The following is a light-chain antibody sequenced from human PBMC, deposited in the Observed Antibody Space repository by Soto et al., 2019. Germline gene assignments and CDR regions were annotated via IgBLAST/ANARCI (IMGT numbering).Light chain of an antibody. Sequence: EIVLTRSPGTLSLSPGERATLSCRASQTISNTFLAWYQQRPGQAPRLLIYGASGRAAGIPDRFSGSGSGTDFTLSISRLEPEDFAVYYCQQYGVSPTFGGGTKVDIK. CDR2: GAS. V-gene: IGKV3-20*01. J-gene: IGKJ4*01. CDR3: QQYGVSPT. CDR1: QTISNTF.